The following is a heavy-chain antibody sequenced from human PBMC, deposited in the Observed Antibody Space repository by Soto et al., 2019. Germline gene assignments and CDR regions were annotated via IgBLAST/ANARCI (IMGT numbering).Heavy chain of an antibody. CDR2: INQDGFGK. CDR1: GSIFSSHW. CDR3: AKDHGSGSYPY. D-gene: IGHD1-26*01. J-gene: IGHJ4*02. Sequence: EVQLVESGGGLVQPGGSLRLSCVISGSIFSSHWMTWVRQAPGKGLEWVASINQDGFGKYYVDSVRGRFTISRDNAKNSVYLQMESLRAEDTAVYYCAKDHGSGSYPYWGQGTLVTVSS. V-gene: IGHV3-7*05.